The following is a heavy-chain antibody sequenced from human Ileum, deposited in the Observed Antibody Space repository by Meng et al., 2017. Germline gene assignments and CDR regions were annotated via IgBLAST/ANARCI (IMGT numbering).Heavy chain of an antibody. CDR1: GLSFSNYE. CDR3: ATRMTATYY. V-gene: IGHV3-48*03. D-gene: IGHD2-21*02. Sequence: GGSLRLSCAASGLSFSNYEMVWVRQAPGKGLECLSLIKTSGSHIYYADSVKGRFTISRDNAKNSLYLQMDSLRAEDTAVYYCATRMTATYYWGQGTLVTVSS. J-gene: IGHJ4*02. CDR2: IKTSGSHI.